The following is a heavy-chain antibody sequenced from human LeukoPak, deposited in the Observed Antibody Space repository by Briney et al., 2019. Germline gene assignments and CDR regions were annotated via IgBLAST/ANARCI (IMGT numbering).Heavy chain of an antibody. D-gene: IGHD6-19*01. CDR2: MNPNSGNT. J-gene: IGHJ3*02. CDR1: GYTFTSYD. CDR3: ARFIAVESSDDI. V-gene: IGHV1-8*01. Sequence: ASVTVSCTAPGYTFTSYDINWVRQATGQGLEWMRWMNPNSGNTGYAQKFQGRVTMTRNTSISTAYMELSSLRSEDTAVYYCARFIAVESSDDIWGQGTMVTVSS.